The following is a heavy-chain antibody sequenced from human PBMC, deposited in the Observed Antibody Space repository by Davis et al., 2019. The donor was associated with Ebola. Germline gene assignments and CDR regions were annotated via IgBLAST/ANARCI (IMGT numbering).Heavy chain of an antibody. CDR1: ENSFTSYW. CDR3: ARLPGVTYYFDF. CDR2: IYTGDSDT. J-gene: IGHJ4*02. Sequence: KVSCKDSENSFTSYWIAWVRQMPGKGLEWMGIIYTGDSDTRYSPSFRGQVTISADKSTRTAYLQWGSLKASDTAMYYCARLPGVTYYFDFWGQGTLVTVSS. D-gene: IGHD2-21*02. V-gene: IGHV5-51*01.